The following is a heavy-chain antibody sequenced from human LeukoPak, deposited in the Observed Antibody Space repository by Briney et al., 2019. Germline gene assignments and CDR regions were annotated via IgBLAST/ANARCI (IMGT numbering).Heavy chain of an antibody. CDR3: AREQGQQWRRFDS. J-gene: IGHJ4*02. Sequence: PGTSLTLSCTASGFSLSNYGMHRVRQAPGKGLKWVAVISSHGSNKDYADSVKGRFTISRDNSENTLYLQMDSLTTEDTGVYYCAREQGQQWRRFDSWGQGSPVTVSS. V-gene: IGHV3-30*19. CDR2: ISSHGSNK. D-gene: IGHD6-19*01. CDR1: GFSLSNYG.